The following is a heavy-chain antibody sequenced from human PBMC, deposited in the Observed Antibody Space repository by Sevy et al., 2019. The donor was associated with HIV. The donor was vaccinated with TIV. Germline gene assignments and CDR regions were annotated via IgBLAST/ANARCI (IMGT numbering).Heavy chain of an antibody. J-gene: IGHJ5*02. V-gene: IGHV4-39*01. Sequence: SETLSLTCTVSGGSISSSSYYWGWIRQPPGKGLQWIGSIYYSGSTYYNPSLKSRVTISVDTSKNQFSLKLSSVTAADTAVYYCLILPYCSGGSCYFIWFDPWGQGTLVTVSS. CDR1: GGSISSSSYY. CDR2: IYYSGST. D-gene: IGHD2-15*01. CDR3: LILPYCSGGSCYFIWFDP.